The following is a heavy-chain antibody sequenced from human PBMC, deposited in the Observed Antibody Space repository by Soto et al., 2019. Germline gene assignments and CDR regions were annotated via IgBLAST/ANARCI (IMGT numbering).Heavy chain of an antibody. CDR3: ARGVFITIFEEVMDV. Sequence: GGSLRLSCAASGFTFSSYEMNWVRQAPGKGLEWVSYISSSGSTIYYADSVKGRFTISRDNAKNSLYLQMNSLRAEDTAVYYCARGVFITIFEEVMDVWGQGTTVTVSS. J-gene: IGHJ6*02. CDR2: ISSSGSTI. V-gene: IGHV3-48*03. D-gene: IGHD3-3*01. CDR1: GFTFSSYE.